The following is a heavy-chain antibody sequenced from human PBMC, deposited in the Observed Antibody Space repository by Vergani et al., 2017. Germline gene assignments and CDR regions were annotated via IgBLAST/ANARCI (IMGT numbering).Heavy chain of an antibody. V-gene: IGHV1-18*01. CDR2: ISAYNGNT. CDR1: GYTFTSYG. D-gene: IGHD7-27*01. CDR3: AREKLGIDGSFTY. Sequence: QVQLVQSGAEVKKPGASVKVSCKASGYTFTSYGISWVRQAPGQGLEWMGWISAYNGNTNYAQKFQGRVTMTRDTSISTAYMELSRLRSDDTAVYYCAREKLGIDGSFTYWGQGTLVTVSS. J-gene: IGHJ4*02.